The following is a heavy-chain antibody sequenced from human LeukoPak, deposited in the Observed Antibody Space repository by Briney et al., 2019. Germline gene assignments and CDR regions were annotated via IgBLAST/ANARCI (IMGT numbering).Heavy chain of an antibody. V-gene: IGHV3-23*01. CDR3: AKSVEWLLPYYFDY. J-gene: IGHJ4*02. Sequence: GGSLRLSCAASGFTFINYAMSWVRQAPGKGLEWVSLISKSSDATYYAPSVKGRFTISRDNSKNTLYLQMNSLKAEDTAVYYCAKSVEWLLPYYFDYWGQGTLVTVSS. CDR1: GFTFINYA. CDR2: ISKSSDAT. D-gene: IGHD3-22*01.